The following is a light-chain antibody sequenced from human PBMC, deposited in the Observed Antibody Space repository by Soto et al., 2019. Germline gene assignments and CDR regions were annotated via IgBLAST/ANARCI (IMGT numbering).Light chain of an antibody. CDR3: SSYTSSITLV. Sequence: QSALTQPASVSGSPGQSITISCTGTSSDAGGYNYVTWYQQHPGKAPKLMIYDVSNRPSGVSNRFSGSKSGNTASLSISGLQAEDEADYYCSSYTSSITLVFGGGTKLAVL. CDR2: DVS. CDR1: SSDAGGYNY. V-gene: IGLV2-14*03. J-gene: IGLJ2*01.